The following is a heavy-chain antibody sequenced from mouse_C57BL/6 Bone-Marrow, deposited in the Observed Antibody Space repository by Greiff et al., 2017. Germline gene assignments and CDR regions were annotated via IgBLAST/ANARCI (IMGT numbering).Heavy chain of an antibody. V-gene: IGHV7-3*01. CDR1: GFTFTDYY. J-gene: IGHJ4*01. CDR3: ARSRDGYSYARDY. Sequence: DVKLVESGGGLVQPGGSLSLSCAASGFTFTDYYMSWVRQPPGKALEWLGFIRNKANGYTTEYSASVKGRFTISRDNSQSILYLQMNALRAEDSATYYCARSRDGYSYARDYWGQGTSVTVSS. D-gene: IGHD2-3*01. CDR2: IRNKANGYTT.